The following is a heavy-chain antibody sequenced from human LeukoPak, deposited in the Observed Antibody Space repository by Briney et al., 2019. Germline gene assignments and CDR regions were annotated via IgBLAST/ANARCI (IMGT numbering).Heavy chain of an antibody. V-gene: IGHV4-59*01. D-gene: IGHD6-13*01. Sequence: SETLSLTCTVSGGSISSYYWSWIRQPPGKGLEWIGYFYYSGSTNYNPSLKSRVTISVDTSKNQFSLKLSSVTAADTAVYYCARASYSSSWYGWFDPWGQGTLVTVPS. CDR1: GGSISSYY. J-gene: IGHJ5*02. CDR3: ARASYSSSWYGWFDP. CDR2: FYYSGST.